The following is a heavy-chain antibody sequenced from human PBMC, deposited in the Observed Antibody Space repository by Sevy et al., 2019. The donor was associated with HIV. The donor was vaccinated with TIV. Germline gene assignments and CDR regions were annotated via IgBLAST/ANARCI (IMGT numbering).Heavy chain of an antibody. J-gene: IGHJ4*02. CDR2: FDPEDDET. CDR3: ATTKDYYGNSGDPFDY. Sequence: ASVKVSCKVSGYTLTELSMHWVRQVPGKGLEWMGSFDPEDDETIYAQKFQGRVTMTEDTSTDTAYMELGSLRSEDTAVYYCATTKDYYGNSGDPFDYWGQGTLVTVSS. D-gene: IGHD3-22*01. V-gene: IGHV1-24*01. CDR1: GYTLTELS.